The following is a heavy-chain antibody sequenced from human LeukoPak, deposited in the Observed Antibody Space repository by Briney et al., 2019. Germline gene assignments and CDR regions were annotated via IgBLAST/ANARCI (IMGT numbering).Heavy chain of an antibody. CDR3: AKPRSSGWSYYFDY. J-gene: IGHJ4*02. CDR1: GFTFDDYA. V-gene: IGHV3-9*01. Sequence: GGSLRLSCAASGFTFDDYAMHWVRHAPGKGLEWVSGISWNSGSIGYADSVKGRFTISRDNAKNSLYLQMNSLRAEDTALYYCAKPRSSGWSYYFDYWGQGTLVTVSS. D-gene: IGHD6-19*01. CDR2: ISWNSGSI.